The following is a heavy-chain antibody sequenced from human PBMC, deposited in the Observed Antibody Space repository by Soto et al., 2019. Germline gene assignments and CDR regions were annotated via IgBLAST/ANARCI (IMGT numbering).Heavy chain of an antibody. V-gene: IGHV4-59*01. CDR2: IYYSGST. CDR3: ARVMGDYCSGSYYQYYYYYRKEL. CDR1: GGSTSSYY. D-gene: IGHD3-10*01. Sequence: SETLSLTCTVSGGSTSSYYWSWLRQPPGKGLEWIGYIYYSGSTNYNPSLKSRVTISVDTSKNQFSLKLSSVTAADTAVYYCARVMGDYCSGSYYQYYYYYRKELWGQGPTVTVSS. J-gene: IGHJ6*02.